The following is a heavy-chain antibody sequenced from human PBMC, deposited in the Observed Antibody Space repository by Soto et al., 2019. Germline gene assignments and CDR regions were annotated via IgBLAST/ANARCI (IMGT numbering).Heavy chain of an antibody. V-gene: IGHV1-8*01. CDR3: ARLTSWRYYYGMDV. D-gene: IGHD5-12*01. CDR1: GYTFTSYY. CDR2: MNPNSDNT. Sequence: ASVKVSCKASGYTFTSYYINWVRQATGQGLEWMGWMNPNSDNTGYAQKFQGRVTMTRNTSISTAYMELSSLRSEDTAVYYCARLTSWRYYYGMDVWGQGTTVTVSS. J-gene: IGHJ6*02.